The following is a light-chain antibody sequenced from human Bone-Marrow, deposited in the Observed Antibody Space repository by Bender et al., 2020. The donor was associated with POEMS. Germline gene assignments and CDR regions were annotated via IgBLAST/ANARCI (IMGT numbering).Light chain of an antibody. Sequence: QSVLTQPPSASGTPGQRVTISCSGSNSNIGTNAVNWYQQFPGTAPTVLIYSANQRPSGVPDRFYAFKSGTSASLSISGLQSEDEAEYYSAAWDAGVSGRVIGGATKQTVL. CDR1: NSNIGTNA. CDR2: SAN. CDR3: AAWDAGVSGRV. J-gene: IGLJ3*02. V-gene: IGLV1-44*01.